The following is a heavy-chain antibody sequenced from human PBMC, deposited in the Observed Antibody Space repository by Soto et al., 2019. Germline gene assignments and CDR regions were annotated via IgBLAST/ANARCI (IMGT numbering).Heavy chain of an antibody. Sequence: QVQLVESGGGVVQPGRSLRLSCAASGFTFSSYHMHWVRQAPGKGLQWVAVIWDDGSNKYYADSVKGRFTISRDNSKNTLYVQVNSLRAEDTAVYYCARIGSWSLNFDYWGQGTLVTVSS. J-gene: IGHJ4*02. CDR2: IWDDGSNK. CDR1: GFTFSSYH. CDR3: ARIGSWSLNFDY. V-gene: IGHV3-33*01. D-gene: IGHD6-13*01.